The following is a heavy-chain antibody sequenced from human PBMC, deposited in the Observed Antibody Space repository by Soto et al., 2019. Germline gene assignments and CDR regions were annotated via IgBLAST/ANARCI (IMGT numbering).Heavy chain of an antibody. J-gene: IGHJ4*02. CDR2: ISWNSGSI. Sequence: EVQLVESGGGLVQPGRSLRLSCAASGFTFDDYAMHWVRQAPGKGLEWVSGISWNSGSIGYAGSVKGRFTISRDNAKNSLYLQMNSLRAEDTALYYCAKAKLDYGDEHHFDYWGQGTLVTVSS. V-gene: IGHV3-9*01. CDR3: AKAKLDYGDEHHFDY. CDR1: GFTFDDYA. D-gene: IGHD4-17*01.